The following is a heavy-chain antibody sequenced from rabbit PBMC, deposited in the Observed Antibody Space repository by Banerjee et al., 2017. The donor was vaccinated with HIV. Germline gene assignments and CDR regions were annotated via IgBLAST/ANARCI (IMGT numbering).Heavy chain of an antibody. CDR3: AREGYGYGYGGYSYSTNW. V-gene: IGHV1S40*01. CDR1: GFSFSSSYY. J-gene: IGHJ3*01. D-gene: IGHD8-1*01. CDR2: IYAGSSGNT. Sequence: QSLEESGGGLVKPGASLTLTYTASGFSFSSSYYMCWVRQAPGKGLEWIGCIYAGSSGNTHYASWAKGRFTIFKTSSTTVTLQMTSLTAADTATYFCAREGYGYGYGGYSYSTNWWGQGTLVTVS.